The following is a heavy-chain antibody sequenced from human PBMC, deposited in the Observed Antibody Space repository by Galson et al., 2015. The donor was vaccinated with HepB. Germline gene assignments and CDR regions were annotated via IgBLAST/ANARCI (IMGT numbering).Heavy chain of an antibody. D-gene: IGHD5-12*01. Sequence: LRLSCAASGFTFGGSAIHWVRQASGKGPEWVGRIRSRANNYATSYVPSLGGRFTISRDDSKNMAYLQMRRLKTEDTAVYYCARLGDFSGYSSRWGQGTLVTVSS. CDR3: ARLGDFSGYSSR. CDR1: GFTFGGSA. CDR2: IRSRANNYAT. J-gene: IGHJ4*02. V-gene: IGHV3-73*01.